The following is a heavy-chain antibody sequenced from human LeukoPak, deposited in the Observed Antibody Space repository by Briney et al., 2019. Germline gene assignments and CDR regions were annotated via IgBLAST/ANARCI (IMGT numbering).Heavy chain of an antibody. CDR1: GGTFSSYA. Sequence: SVKVSCKASGGTFSSYAISWVRQAPGQGLEWMGGIIPIFGTANYAQKFQGRVTITADESTSTAYMELSSLRSEDTAVYYCAREDWNYSGFDIWGQGTMVTVSS. J-gene: IGHJ3*02. V-gene: IGHV1-69*13. CDR3: AREDWNYSGFDI. CDR2: IIPIFGTA. D-gene: IGHD1-7*01.